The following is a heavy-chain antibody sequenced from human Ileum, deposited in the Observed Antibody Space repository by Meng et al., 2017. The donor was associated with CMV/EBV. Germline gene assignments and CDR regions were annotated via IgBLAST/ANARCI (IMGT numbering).Heavy chain of an antibody. D-gene: IGHD2-2*01. CDR1: GFTFSIYA. Sequence: GESLKISWAASGFTFSIYAMSWVRQTPAKGLEWVAGISDNGGRTYYADAVKGRFTLSRDNSKNTLYLQMNSLRVEATAEYYCTEVGYCRSTSSPPDYWGQGTLVTVSS. J-gene: IGHJ4*02. CDR2: ISDNGGRT. CDR3: TEVGYCRSTSSPPDY. V-gene: IGHV3-23*01.